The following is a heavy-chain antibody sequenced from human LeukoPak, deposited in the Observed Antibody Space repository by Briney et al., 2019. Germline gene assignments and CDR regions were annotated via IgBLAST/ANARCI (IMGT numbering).Heavy chain of an antibody. J-gene: IGHJ4*02. Sequence: SETLSLTCAVYGGSFSGYYWSWIRQPPGKGLEWIGEINHSGSTNYNPSLKSRVTISADTSKNQFSLKLSSVTAADTAVYYCARHAVAGTVDYWGQGTLVTVSS. CDR3: ARHAVAGTVDY. V-gene: IGHV4-34*01. CDR2: INHSGST. D-gene: IGHD6-19*01. CDR1: GGSFSGYY.